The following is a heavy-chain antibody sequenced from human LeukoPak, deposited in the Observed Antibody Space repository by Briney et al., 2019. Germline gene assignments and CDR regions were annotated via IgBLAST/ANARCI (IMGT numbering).Heavy chain of an antibody. D-gene: IGHD3-10*01. CDR3: ARDSVNYYGSGSYYNVGIDY. CDR1: GYTFTSYG. CDR2: IIPIFGIA. Sequence: SVKVSCKASGYTFTSYGISWVRQAPGQGLEWMGRIIPIFGIANYAQKFQGRVTITADKSTSTAYMELSSLRSEDTAVYYCARDSVNYYGSGSYYNVGIDYWGQGTLVTVSS. V-gene: IGHV1-69*04. J-gene: IGHJ4*02.